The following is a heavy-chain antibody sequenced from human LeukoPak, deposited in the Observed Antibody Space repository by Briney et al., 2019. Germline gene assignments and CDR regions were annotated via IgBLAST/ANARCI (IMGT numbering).Heavy chain of an antibody. D-gene: IGHD5-12*01. V-gene: IGHV4-59*01. Sequence: SGTLSLTCTVSGGSISSYYWSWIRQPPGKGLEWIGYIYYSGSTNYNPSLKSRVTISVDTSKNQFSLKLSSVTAADTAVYYCARVKGGYYYVDYWGQGTLVTVSS. CDR2: IYYSGST. CDR1: GGSISSYY. J-gene: IGHJ4*02. CDR3: ARVKGGYYYVDY.